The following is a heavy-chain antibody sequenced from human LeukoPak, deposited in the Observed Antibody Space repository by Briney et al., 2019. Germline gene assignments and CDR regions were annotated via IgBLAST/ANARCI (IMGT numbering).Heavy chain of an antibody. CDR1: GYTFTSYY. Sequence: GASVKDSCKASGYTFTSYYMHWVRQAPGQGLEWMGIINPSGGSTSYAQKFQGRVTMTRDTSTSTVYMELSSLRSEDTAVYYCARDSLSSGWYLNPDYWGQGTLVTVSS. CDR2: INPSGGST. J-gene: IGHJ4*02. CDR3: ARDSLSSGWYLNPDY. V-gene: IGHV1-46*01. D-gene: IGHD6-19*01.